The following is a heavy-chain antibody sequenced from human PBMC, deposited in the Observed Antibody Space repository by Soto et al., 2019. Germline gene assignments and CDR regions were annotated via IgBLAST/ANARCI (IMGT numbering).Heavy chain of an antibody. CDR3: ARDVDHGCSRGGMNV. CDR1: GGSVNNANYF. J-gene: IGHJ6*02. D-gene: IGHD4-17*01. Sequence: QVRLEESGPGLVKPSETLSLICSVTGGSVNNANYFWNWIRHHPENGLEWIGYIYYSGSTRYNPSFKTRATLSIDTPKKQFSLRLNSAPVAETAVYFCARDVDHGCSRGGMNVWGRGTTVTVSS. V-gene: IGHV4-31*03. CDR2: IYYSGST.